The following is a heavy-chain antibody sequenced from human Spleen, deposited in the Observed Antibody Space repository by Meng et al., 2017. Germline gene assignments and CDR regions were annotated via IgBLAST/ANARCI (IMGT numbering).Heavy chain of an antibody. V-gene: IGHV1-2*06. CDR2: INPNSGGT. CDR1: GYTFTAYY. Sequence: QVQLVQSGAEVKKPGASVKVSCKASGYTFTAYYMHGVRQAPGQGLEWMGRINPNSGGTNYAQKFQGKVIMTRDTSISTAYMELSSLGFDDTAVYYCAKALGWGSSPDYWGQGILVTVSS. J-gene: IGHJ4*02. CDR3: AKALGWGSSPDY. D-gene: IGHD2-21*01.